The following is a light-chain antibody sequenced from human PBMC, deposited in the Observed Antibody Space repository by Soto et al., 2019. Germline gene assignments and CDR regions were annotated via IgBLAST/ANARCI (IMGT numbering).Light chain of an antibody. CDR1: QSVSSY. CDR3: QQLYSFPLT. V-gene: IGKV3-11*01. J-gene: IGKJ4*01. Sequence: EIVLTQSPATLSLSPGERATLSCRASQSVSSYLAWYQQKPGQAPRLLIYDASNRATGIPARFSGSGSGTEFTLTISSLQPEDFATYYCQQLYSFPLTFGGGTKVEIK. CDR2: DAS.